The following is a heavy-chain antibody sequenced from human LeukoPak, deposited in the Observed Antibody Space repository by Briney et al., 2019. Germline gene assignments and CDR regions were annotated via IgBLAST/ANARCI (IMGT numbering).Heavy chain of an antibody. CDR2: FDPEDGET. CDR1: GYTLTELS. J-gene: IGHJ4*02. Sequence: ASVKVSCKVSGYTLTELSMHWVRQAPGKGLEWMGGFDPEDGETIYAQKFQGRVTMTEDTSTDTAYMELSSLRSDDTAVYYCARLHARKHYFDYWGQGTLVTVSS. V-gene: IGHV1-24*01. D-gene: IGHD1-14*01. CDR3: ARLHARKHYFDY.